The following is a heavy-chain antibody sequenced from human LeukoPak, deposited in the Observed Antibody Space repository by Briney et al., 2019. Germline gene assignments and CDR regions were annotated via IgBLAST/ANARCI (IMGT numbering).Heavy chain of an antibody. CDR3: ARSEGAYDFWSGYYNMYYYYMDV. V-gene: IGHV3-7*01. CDR2: IKQDGSEK. CDR1: GFTFSSYW. D-gene: IGHD3-3*01. Sequence: GGSLRLSCAASGFTFSSYWMSWVRQAPGKGLEWVANIKQDGSEKYYVDSVKGRFTISRDNAKNSLYLQMNSLRAEDTAVYYCARSEGAYDFWSGYYNMYYYYMDVWGKGTTVTVSS. J-gene: IGHJ6*03.